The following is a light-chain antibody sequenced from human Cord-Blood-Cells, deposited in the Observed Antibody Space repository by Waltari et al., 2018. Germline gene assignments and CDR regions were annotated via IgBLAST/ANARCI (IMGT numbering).Light chain of an antibody. V-gene: IGKV1-39*01. J-gene: IGKJ1*01. CDR2: AAS. CDR1: QSISSY. CDR3: QQSYSTPRT. Sequence: GDRVTITCRASQSISSYLNWYQQKPGKAPKLLIYAASSLQSGVPSRFSGSGSGTDFTLTISSRQPEDFATYYCQQSYSTPRTFGQGTKVEIK.